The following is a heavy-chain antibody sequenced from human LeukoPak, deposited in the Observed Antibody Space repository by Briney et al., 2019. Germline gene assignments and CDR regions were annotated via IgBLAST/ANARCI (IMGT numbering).Heavy chain of an antibody. Sequence: PGGSLRLSCAASRFTFDEYGMSWVRQTAGKGLEWVSGINWNGRSIGYADSVKGRFTVSRDNAKSSLYLQMNSLRAEDTAVYYCARDLSTVTTLPLDYWGQGTLVTVSS. CDR2: INWNGRSI. CDR3: ARDLSTVTTLPLDY. J-gene: IGHJ4*02. V-gene: IGHV3-20*04. D-gene: IGHD4-17*01. CDR1: RFTFDEYG.